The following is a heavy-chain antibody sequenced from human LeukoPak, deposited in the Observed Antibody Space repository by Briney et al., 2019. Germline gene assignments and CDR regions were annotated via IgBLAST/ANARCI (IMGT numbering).Heavy chain of an antibody. Sequence: PSETLSLTCTVSGGSISSYYWSWIRQPPGKGLEWIGYIYYSGSTNYNPSLKSRVTISVDTSKNQFSLRLSSVTAADTAVYYCARVWNYYYMDVWGKGTTVTVS. V-gene: IGHV4-59*01. CDR3: ARVWNYYYMDV. CDR2: IYYSGST. J-gene: IGHJ6*03. CDR1: GGSISSYY. D-gene: IGHD3-10*01.